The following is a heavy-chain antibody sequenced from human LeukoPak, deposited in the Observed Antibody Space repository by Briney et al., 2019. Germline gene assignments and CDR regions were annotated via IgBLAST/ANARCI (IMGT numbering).Heavy chain of an antibody. CDR2: RST. V-gene: IGHV4-39*01. CDR1: GGSISNSRYY. D-gene: IGHD6-19*01. J-gene: IGHJ4*02. Sequence: PSETLSLTCTVSGGSISNSRYYWGWIRQPPGKGLEWIGSRSTHYTLSLKSRVTISVDTSKNQFSLKLSSVTAADTAVYYCATNSSGWVFDYWGQGTQVTVTS. CDR3: ATNSSGWVFDY.